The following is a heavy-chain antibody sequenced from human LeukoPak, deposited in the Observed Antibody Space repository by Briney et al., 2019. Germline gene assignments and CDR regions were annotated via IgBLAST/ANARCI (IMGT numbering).Heavy chain of an antibody. CDR1: GFTFSSYW. Sequence: PGGSLRLSCAASGFTFSSYWMHWVRQAPGKGLVWVSRINSDGSSTSYADSVKGRFTISRDNAKNSLFLQMSSLRGEDTALYYCATEHWGPNSWGQGTLVTVSS. D-gene: IGHD3-16*01. CDR2: INSDGSST. J-gene: IGHJ4*02. V-gene: IGHV3-74*01. CDR3: ATEHWGPNS.